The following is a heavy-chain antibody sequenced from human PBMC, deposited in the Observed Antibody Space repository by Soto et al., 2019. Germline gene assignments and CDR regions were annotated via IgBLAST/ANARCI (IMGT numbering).Heavy chain of an antibody. CDR1: GDSVSSNSAA. Sequence: SQTLSLTCAISGDSVSSNSAAWNWIRQSPSRGLEWLGRTYYRSKWYNDYAVSVKSRITINPDTSKNQFSLQLNSVTPEDTAVYYCARVPYSNDFWSGYYSGYYYGMDVWGQGTTVTVSS. CDR2: TYYRSKWYN. D-gene: IGHD3-3*01. V-gene: IGHV6-1*01. J-gene: IGHJ6*02. CDR3: ARVPYSNDFWSGYYSGYYYGMDV.